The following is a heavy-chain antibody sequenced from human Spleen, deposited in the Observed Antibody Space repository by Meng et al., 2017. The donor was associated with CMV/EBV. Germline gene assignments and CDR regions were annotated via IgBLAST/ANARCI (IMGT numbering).Heavy chain of an antibody. CDR3: ATSNSCYTGPPCMDV. J-gene: IGHJ6*02. V-gene: IGHV3-48*03. Sequence: GESLKISCAASGFTFSSYEMNWVRQAPGKGLEWVSYISSSGSTIYYADSVKGRFTISRDNAKNSLYLQMNSLRAEDTAVYYCATSNSCYTGPPCMDVWGQGTTVTVSS. D-gene: IGHD2-2*02. CDR2: ISSSGSTI. CDR1: GFTFSSYE.